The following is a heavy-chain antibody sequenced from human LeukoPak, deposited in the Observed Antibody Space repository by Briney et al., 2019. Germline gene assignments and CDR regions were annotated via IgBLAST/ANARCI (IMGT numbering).Heavy chain of an antibody. D-gene: IGHD3-10*01. CDR2: INPNSGGT. CDR3: ARDSPVLLWFGESYNYMDV. J-gene: IGHJ6*03. CDR1: GYTFTGYY. Sequence: GASVKVSCKASGYTFTGYYMHWVRQAPGQGLEWMGWINPNSGGTNYAQEFQGRVTMTRDTSISTAYMELSRLRSDDTAVYYCARDSPVLLWFGESYNYMDVWGKGTTVTVSS. V-gene: IGHV1-2*02.